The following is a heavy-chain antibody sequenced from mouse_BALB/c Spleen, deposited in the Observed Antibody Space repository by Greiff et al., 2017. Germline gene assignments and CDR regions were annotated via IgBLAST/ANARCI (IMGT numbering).Heavy chain of an antibody. J-gene: IGHJ4*01. CDR2: ISSGGST. CDR3: ASYAPYAMDY. D-gene: IGHD1-1*01. V-gene: IGHV5-6-5*01. Sequence: EVKLVESGGGLVKPGGSLKLSCAASGFTFSSYAMSWVRQTPEKRLEWVASISSGGSTYYPDSVKGRFTISRDNARNILYLQMSSLRSEDTAMYYCASYAPYAMDYWGQGTSVTVSS. CDR1: GFTFSSYA.